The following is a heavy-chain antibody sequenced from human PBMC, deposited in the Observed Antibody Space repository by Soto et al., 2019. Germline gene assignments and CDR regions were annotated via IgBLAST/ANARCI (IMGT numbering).Heavy chain of an antibody. Sequence: QVQLQESGPGLVKPSETLSLTCTVSGGSVSSGSYYWSWIRQPPGKGLEWIGYIYYSGSTNYNPSLKSRVTXXVXTXXNQFSLKLSSVTAADTAVYYCAGRRDGDYYHWFDPWGQGTLVTVSS. V-gene: IGHV4-61*01. J-gene: IGHJ5*02. CDR1: GGSVSSGSYY. CDR3: AGRRDGDYYHWFDP. CDR2: IYYSGST. D-gene: IGHD4-17*01.